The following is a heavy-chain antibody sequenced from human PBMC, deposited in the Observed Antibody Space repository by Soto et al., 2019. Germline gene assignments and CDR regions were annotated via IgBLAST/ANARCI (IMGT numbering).Heavy chain of an antibody. CDR1: GFTFSSYA. J-gene: IGHJ4*02. D-gene: IGHD3-16*01. Sequence: EVQLLESGGGLVQPGGSLRLSCAASGFTFSSYAMSWVRQAPGKGLAWVSGICVSGGSTYYADSVKGRFTISRDNSKNTLYLQMNSLRAEDTAVYYCASNTRYDPPDYWGQGTLVTVSS. CDR2: ICVSGGST. CDR3: ASNTRYDPPDY. V-gene: IGHV3-23*01.